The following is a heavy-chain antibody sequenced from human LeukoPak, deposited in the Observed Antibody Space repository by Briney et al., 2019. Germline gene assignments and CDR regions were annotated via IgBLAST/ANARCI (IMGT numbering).Heavy chain of an antibody. D-gene: IGHD3-3*01. V-gene: IGHV5-51*01. J-gene: IGHJ3*01. Sequence: NRRESLKISCKTSGYSFVSHWIVWVRQMPGKGLEWLGIIYPGDSDTRYSPSFQGQVTISADKSISTAYLHWSSLRASDTAMYYCARRPSYDFWSGYYGVDGLDVWGQGTMVTVSS. CDR1: GYSFVSHW. CDR3: ARRPSYDFWSGYYGVDGLDV. CDR2: IYPGDSDT.